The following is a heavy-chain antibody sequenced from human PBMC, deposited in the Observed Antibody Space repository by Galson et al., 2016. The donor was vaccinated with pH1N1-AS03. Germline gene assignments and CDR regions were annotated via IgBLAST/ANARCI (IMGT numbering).Heavy chain of an antibody. J-gene: IGHJ3*02. Sequence: SLRLSCAASGFTFRTFSIYWVRQAPGKGLEYVSGVSDNGINTYYADPVKARFTISRDKSKNTVYLQMGSLRTEDTAVYYCIKEGNRLQSSRSDAFEIWGRGTMVTGSS. D-gene: IGHD6-19*01. CDR3: IKEGNRLQSSRSDAFEI. CDR2: VSDNGINT. V-gene: IGHV3-64D*06. CDR1: GFTFRTFS.